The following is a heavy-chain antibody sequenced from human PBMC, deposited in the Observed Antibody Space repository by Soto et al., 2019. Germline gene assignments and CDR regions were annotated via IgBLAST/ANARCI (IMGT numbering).Heavy chain of an antibody. CDR1: GFTFSSYA. Sequence: PGGSLRLSCAASGFTFSSYAMSWVRQDPGKGLEWVSAISGSGGSTYYADSVKGRFTISRDNSKNTLYLQMNSLRAEDTAVYYCAKDHKFDDFWSMYYFDYWGQGTLVTVSS. CDR3: AKDHKFDDFWSMYYFDY. J-gene: IGHJ4*02. CDR2: ISGSGGST. D-gene: IGHD3-3*01. V-gene: IGHV3-23*01.